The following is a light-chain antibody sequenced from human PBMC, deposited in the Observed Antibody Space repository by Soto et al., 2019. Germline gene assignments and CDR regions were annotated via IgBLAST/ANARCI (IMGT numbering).Light chain of an antibody. V-gene: IGKV1-39*01. CDR1: LRIGTY. Sequence: DIQMTQSPSSLSASVGDRVTITCRASLRIGTYLNWFQQKPGKAPKILIYAASSLHSGVPSRFSGSGSGTDFSLTISSLQPEDFATYYCQQSYSSPITFGQGTRLEIK. CDR3: QQSYSSPIT. CDR2: AAS. J-gene: IGKJ5*01.